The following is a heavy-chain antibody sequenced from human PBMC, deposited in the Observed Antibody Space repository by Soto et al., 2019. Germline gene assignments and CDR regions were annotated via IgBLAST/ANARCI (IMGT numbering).Heavy chain of an antibody. CDR3: ARAAVRGVHYYYYGMDV. D-gene: IGHD3-10*01. CDR1: GGSISSGGYS. CDR2: IYHSGST. Sequence: QLQLQESGSGLVKPSQTLSLTCAVSGGSISSGGYSWSWIRQPPGKGLEWIGYIYHSGSTYYNPSLKSRVTISVDRSKNQFSLKLSSVTAADTAVYYCARAAVRGVHYYYYGMDVWGQGTTVTVSS. J-gene: IGHJ6*02. V-gene: IGHV4-30-2*01.